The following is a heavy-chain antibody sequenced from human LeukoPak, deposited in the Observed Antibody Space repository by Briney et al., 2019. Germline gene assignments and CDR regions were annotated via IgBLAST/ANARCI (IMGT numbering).Heavy chain of an antibody. CDR3: ASYPSSSNY. V-gene: IGHV3-53*01. J-gene: IGHJ4*02. CDR2: IYGGGIT. Sequence: GGSLRLSCAVSGFTVSNNFMSWVRQAPGRGLEYVSIIYGGGITYYADSVKGRFTISRDNSKNTVYLQMNSLRAEDTAVYYCASYPSSSNYWGQGTPVTVSS. CDR1: GFTVSNNF.